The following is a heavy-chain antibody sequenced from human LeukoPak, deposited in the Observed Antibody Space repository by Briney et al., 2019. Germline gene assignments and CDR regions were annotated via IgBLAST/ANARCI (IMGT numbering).Heavy chain of an antibody. CDR1: GFTFDDYA. Sequence: PGGSLRLSCAASGFTFDDYAMHWVRQAPGKGLEWVSSISWNSGTIGYADSVKGRFTISRDNAKNSLYLQMNSLRAEDMALYYCAKDLGGGCGSTSCHSAFDIWGQGTMVTVSS. D-gene: IGHD2-2*01. CDR3: AKDLGGGCGSTSCHSAFDI. CDR2: ISWNSGTI. J-gene: IGHJ3*02. V-gene: IGHV3-9*03.